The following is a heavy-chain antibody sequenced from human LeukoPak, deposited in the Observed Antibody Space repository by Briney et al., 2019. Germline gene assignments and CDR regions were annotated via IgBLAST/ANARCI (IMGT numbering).Heavy chain of an antibody. D-gene: IGHD5-24*01. CDR1: GFTFSNFA. CDR3: AKGMLVATTNFDY. Sequence: PGGSLRLSCAASGFTFSNFAMPWVRQAPGKGLEWVSTFSGRTTNTYYADSVKGRFTISRHNSENTLYLQMNSLRAEDTAVYYCAKGMLVATTNFDYWGQGALVTVSS. CDR2: FSGRTTNT. J-gene: IGHJ4*02. V-gene: IGHV3-23*01.